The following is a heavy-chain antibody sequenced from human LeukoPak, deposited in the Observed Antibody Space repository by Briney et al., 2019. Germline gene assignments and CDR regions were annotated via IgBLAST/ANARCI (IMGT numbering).Heavy chain of an antibody. V-gene: IGHV4-34*01. CDR1: GGSFSGYY. Sequence: SSETLSLTCAVYGGSFSGYYWSWIRQPPGKGLEWIGEINHSGSTNYDPSLKSRVTISVDTSKNQFSLKLSSVTAADTAVNYCAGHGPMIVGTWFDPWGQGTLVTVSS. CDR2: INHSGST. CDR3: AGHGPMIVGTWFDP. J-gene: IGHJ5*02. D-gene: IGHD3-22*01.